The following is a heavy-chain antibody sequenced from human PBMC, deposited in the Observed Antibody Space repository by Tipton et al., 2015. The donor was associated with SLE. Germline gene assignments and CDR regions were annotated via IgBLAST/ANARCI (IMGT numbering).Heavy chain of an antibody. CDR1: GPPPNTYY. D-gene: IGHD1-26*01. CDR2: LHTSGTT. CDR3: ARARQLGATDIDAFVI. J-gene: IGHJ3*02. Sequence: TLSLTCTVSGPPPNTYYWTWFQQPVGKGLEWIGRLHTSGTTHYNPSLKSRVTMSGDTPKNQFSLRVNSVTAAATAVSYCARARQLGATDIDAFVIWGEGTMVTDSS. V-gene: IGHV4-4*07.